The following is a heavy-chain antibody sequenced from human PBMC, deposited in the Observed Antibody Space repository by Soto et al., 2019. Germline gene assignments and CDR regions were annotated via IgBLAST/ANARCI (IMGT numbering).Heavy chain of an antibody. J-gene: IGHJ6*02. CDR1: GGSISSSSYY. V-gene: IGHV4-39*01. CDR2: IYYSGST. Sequence: QLQLQESGPGLVKPSETLSLTCTVSGGSISSSSYYWGWIRQPPGKVLEWIGSIYYSGSTYYNPSLKSRVTISVDTSQNQFSLKLSSVTAADTAVYYCASQQLVHYYYGIDVWGQGTTVTFSS. CDR3: ASQQLVHYYYGIDV. D-gene: IGHD6-13*01.